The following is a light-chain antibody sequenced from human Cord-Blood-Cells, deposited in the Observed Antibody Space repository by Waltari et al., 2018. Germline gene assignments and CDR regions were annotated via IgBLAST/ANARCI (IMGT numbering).Light chain of an antibody. CDR2: EGS. CDR3: CSYAGSNWV. J-gene: IGLJ3*02. CDR1: SSDVGSYNL. V-gene: IGLV2-23*01. Sequence: QSALTQPASVSGSPGQSITISCTGTSSDVGSYNLFSWYQQPPGKAPKLMIYEGSKRPSGVSNRFSGSKSGNTASLTISGLQAEDEADYYCCSYAGSNWVFGGGTKLTVL.